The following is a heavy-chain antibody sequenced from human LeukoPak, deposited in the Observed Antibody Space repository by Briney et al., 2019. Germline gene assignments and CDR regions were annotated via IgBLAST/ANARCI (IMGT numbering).Heavy chain of an antibody. D-gene: IGHD6-19*01. CDR3: AKSKIAMAESIEYYFDY. V-gene: IGHV3-9*01. J-gene: IGHJ4*02. CDR1: GFTFDDYA. Sequence: GRSLRLSCAASGFTFDDYAMHWVRQAPGKGLEWVSGISWNSGSIGYADSVKGRFTISRDNAKNSLYLQMNSLRAEDTALYYCAKSKIAMAESIEYYFDYWGQGTLVTVSS. CDR2: ISWNSGSI.